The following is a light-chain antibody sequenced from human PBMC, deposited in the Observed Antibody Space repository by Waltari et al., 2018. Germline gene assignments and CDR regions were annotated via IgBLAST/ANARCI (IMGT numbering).Light chain of an antibody. J-gene: IGKJ4*01. CDR3: QQSYSAPGT. V-gene: IGKV1-39*01. CDR2: AAS. Sequence: TCRATQSISTYLNWYQQKPGEAPKVLIYAASSLQSGVPSRFSGSGSGTDFTLTINSLQPEDFATYYCQQSYSAPGTFGGGTKVEIK. CDR1: QSISTY.